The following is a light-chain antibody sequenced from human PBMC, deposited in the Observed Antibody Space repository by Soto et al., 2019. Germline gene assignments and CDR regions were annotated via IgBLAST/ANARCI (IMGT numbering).Light chain of an antibody. CDR1: QSISSW. J-gene: IGKJ1*01. V-gene: IGKV1-5*03. Sequence: DIQMTQYPYTLSASVGDRVTITCRASQSISSWLAWYQQKPGKAPKLLIFKAFSLESGVPSRFSGSGSGTDYSLTISSLQPDDFATYYCQQYNDYPWTFGQGSIVDIK. CDR3: QQYNDYPWT. CDR2: KAF.